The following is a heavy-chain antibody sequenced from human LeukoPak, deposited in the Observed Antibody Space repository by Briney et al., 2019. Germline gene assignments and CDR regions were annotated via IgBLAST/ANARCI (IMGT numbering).Heavy chain of an antibody. D-gene: IGHD6-13*01. CDR2: ISTSGGNI. J-gene: IGHJ4*02. V-gene: IGHV3-11*04. CDR3: TRDRGNSSSWYWFG. Sequence: PGGSLRLSCAASGFTFSDYYMSWIRQAPGKGLECLSYISTSGGNIYYADSVKGRFTISRDNAKNSLYLQMNSLRAEDTAIYYCTRDRGNSSSWYWFGWGQGTLVTVSS. CDR1: GFTFSDYY.